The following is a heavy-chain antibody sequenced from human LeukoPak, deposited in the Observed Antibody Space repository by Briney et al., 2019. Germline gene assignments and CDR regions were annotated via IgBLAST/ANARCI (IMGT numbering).Heavy chain of an antibody. D-gene: IGHD6-6*01. V-gene: IGHV3-74*01. J-gene: IGHJ4*02. CDR3: ARGLSGYASSLGY. CDR1: GFSFDDYT. Sequence: GGSLRLSCAASGFSFDDYTMYWVRQAPGKGLVWVSRINSDGSSTSYADSVRGRFSISRDNAKNTLYLQMNSLRAEDTAVYYCARGLSGYASSLGYWGQGTLVTVSA. CDR2: INSDGSST.